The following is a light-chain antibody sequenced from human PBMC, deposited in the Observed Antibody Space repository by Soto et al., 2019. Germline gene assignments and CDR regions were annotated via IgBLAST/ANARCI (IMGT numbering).Light chain of an antibody. CDR2: DVT. CDR3: SSFASSNTPPYV. CDR1: SSDVGAYNY. J-gene: IGLJ1*01. Sequence: QSALTQPASVSGSPGQSISISCTGTSSDVGAYNYVSWYQQHPGKAPKLLIYDVTHRPSGVYSRFSGSKSGNTASLTISGLKAEAEADYYCSSFASSNTPPYVFGTGTKVTVL. V-gene: IGLV2-14*03.